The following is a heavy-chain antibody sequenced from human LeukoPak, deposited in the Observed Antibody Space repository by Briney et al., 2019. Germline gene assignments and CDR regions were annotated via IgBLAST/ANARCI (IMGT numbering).Heavy chain of an antibody. CDR3: ARARYYYDSSGYRHYYGMDV. CDR2: IYYSGST. CDR1: GGYISSYY. D-gene: IGHD3-22*01. V-gene: IGHV4-59*01. Sequence: SETLSLTCTVSGGYISSYYWSWIRQPPGKGLEWIGYIYYSGSTNYNPSLKSRVTISVDTSKNQFSLKLSSVTAADTAVYYCARARYYYDSSGYRHYYGMDVWGQGTTVTVSS. J-gene: IGHJ6*02.